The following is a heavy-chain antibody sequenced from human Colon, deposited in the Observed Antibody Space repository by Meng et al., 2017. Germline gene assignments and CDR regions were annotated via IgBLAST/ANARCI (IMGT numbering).Heavy chain of an antibody. D-gene: IGHD3-10*01. CDR2: IYYSENT. J-gene: IGHJ4*02. V-gene: IGHV4-31*03. CDR1: GPSISGGGYY. CDR3: ARRYGSGTYPFDF. Sequence: QVQCQGSGPEVGEPSETLAPSGSVSGPSISGGGYYWSWIRQVPGKGLDLIGYIYYSENTYYKPSLQSRAIISVDTSKNEFSLRLSSVSAADSAVHYCARRYGSGTYPFDFWGQGILVTVSS.